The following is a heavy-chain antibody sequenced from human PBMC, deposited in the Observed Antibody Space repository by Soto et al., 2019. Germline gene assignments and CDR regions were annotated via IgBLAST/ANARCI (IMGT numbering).Heavy chain of an antibody. J-gene: IGHJ1*01. CDR1: GFTFSTYA. Sequence: EVQLLESGGGLVQPGGSLRLSCAASGFTFSTYAMSWVRQAPGKGLEWLSGISGSGDTTYYAESVKDRFTISRDNSENTLYLQMNSLRAEDTAVYYCVKDLWICPDACRSGDWWGQGTLVTVSS. CDR3: VKDLWICPDACRSGDW. CDR2: ISGSGDTT. D-gene: IGHD2-21*02. V-gene: IGHV3-23*01.